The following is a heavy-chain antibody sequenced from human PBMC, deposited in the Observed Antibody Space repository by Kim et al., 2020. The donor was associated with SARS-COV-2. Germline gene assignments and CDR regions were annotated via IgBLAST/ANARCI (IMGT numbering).Heavy chain of an antibody. V-gene: IGHV3-23*01. CDR3: AKDDSSSWYSAFDI. J-gene: IGHJ3*02. D-gene: IGHD6-13*01. Sequence: DSVKGRFTISRDNSKNTLYLQMNSLRAEDTAVYYCAKDDSSSWYSAFDIWGQGTMVTVSS.